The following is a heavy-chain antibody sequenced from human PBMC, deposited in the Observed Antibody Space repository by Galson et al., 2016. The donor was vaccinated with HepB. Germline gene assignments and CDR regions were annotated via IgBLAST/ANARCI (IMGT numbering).Heavy chain of an antibody. Sequence: SLRLSCAVSGFTFSSYVMTWVRQAPGKGLEWVSGISGTGGSTYYADSVKGRFTISRDNSKNTLFLQMNSLRAEDTAVYYCAKAPMGRETAATFDYWGQGTLVTVSS. CDR3: AKAPMGRETAATFDY. J-gene: IGHJ4*02. CDR2: ISGTGGST. D-gene: IGHD2-15*01. CDR1: GFTFSSYV. V-gene: IGHV3-23*01.